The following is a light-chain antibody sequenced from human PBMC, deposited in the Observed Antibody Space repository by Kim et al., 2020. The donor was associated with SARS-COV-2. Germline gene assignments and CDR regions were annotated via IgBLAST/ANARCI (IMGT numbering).Light chain of an antibody. Sequence: GQSITISCTGTNNDIGRYNYVSWYQQHPGRAPRLVIFDVSRRPPGVSVRFSASKSGNTASLTISSLQADDEADYYCCSFTSRPSWVFGGGTKVTV. J-gene: IGLJ3*02. CDR1: NNDIGRYNY. CDR2: DVS. V-gene: IGLV2-14*03. CDR3: CSFTSRPSWV.